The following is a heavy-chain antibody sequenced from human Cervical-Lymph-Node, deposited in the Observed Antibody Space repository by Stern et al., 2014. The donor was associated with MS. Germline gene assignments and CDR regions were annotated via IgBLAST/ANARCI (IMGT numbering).Heavy chain of an antibody. CDR3: ARAGIRGYCSSTSCYDRRHYYYYGMDV. Sequence: QVQLQESGPGLVKPSETLSLTCTVSGGSISSYYWSWIRQPPGKGLEWIGYIYYSGSTNYNPSLKSRVTISVDTSKNQFSLKLSSVTAADTAVYYCARAGIRGYCSSTSCYDRRHYYYYGMDVWGQGTTVTVSS. J-gene: IGHJ6*02. V-gene: IGHV4-59*01. CDR1: GGSISSYY. CDR2: IYYSGST. D-gene: IGHD2-2*01.